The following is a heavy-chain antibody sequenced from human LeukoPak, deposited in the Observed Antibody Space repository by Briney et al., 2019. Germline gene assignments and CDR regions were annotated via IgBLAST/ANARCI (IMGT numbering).Heavy chain of an antibody. Sequence: SETLSLTCAVYGGSFSGYYWSWIRQPPGKGLEWIGYIYYSGSTNYNPSLKSRVTISVDTSKNQFSLKLSSVTAADTAVYYCARVRSSGWSMNFDYWGQGTLVTVSS. CDR2: IYYSGST. CDR1: GGSFSGYY. CDR3: ARVRSSGWSMNFDY. V-gene: IGHV4-59*01. J-gene: IGHJ4*02. D-gene: IGHD6-19*01.